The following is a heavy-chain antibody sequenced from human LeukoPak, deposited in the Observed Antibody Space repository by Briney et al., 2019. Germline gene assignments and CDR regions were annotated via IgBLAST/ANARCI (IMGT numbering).Heavy chain of an antibody. J-gene: IGHJ4*02. CDR1: GFTFSRYW. D-gene: IGHD3-3*01. CDR2: ISYDGTNK. V-gene: IGHV3-30*03. Sequence: GGSLRLSCAASGFTFSRYWMSWIRQAPGKGLEWVAVISYDGTNKYYADSVKGRFTISRDNSKNTLYLQMNSLRAEDTAVYYCARLFGVVIPLDYWGQGTLVTVSS. CDR3: ARLFGVVIPLDY.